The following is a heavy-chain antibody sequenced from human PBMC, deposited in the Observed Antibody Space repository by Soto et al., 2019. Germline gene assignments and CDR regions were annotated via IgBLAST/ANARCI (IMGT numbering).Heavy chain of an antibody. CDR1: GYRFTGYL. CDR3: ARWTELPRDYYYYGMDV. CDR2: IDPRDSYT. V-gene: IGHV5-10-1*01. Sequence: PGEALKISCEGCGYRFTGYLVSWVRQMPGTGLEWMWGIDPRDSYTNYSPSFQGHVTISADKSISTAYLQWSSLKASDTDMYYCARWTELPRDYYYYGMDVWGQGTTVTVSS. D-gene: IGHD1-26*01. J-gene: IGHJ6*02.